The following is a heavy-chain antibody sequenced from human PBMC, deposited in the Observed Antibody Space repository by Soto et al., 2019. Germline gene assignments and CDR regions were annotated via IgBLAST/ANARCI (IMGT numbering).Heavy chain of an antibody. J-gene: IGHJ5*02. Sequence: SATLSLTCTVSGGSISSDYWRWIRQPPGKGLEWIGYIHYSGSTDYNPSLKSRVTISVDTSKNQFSLKLSSVTAADTAVYYCAKDMWGRTAESVYNCFDPWGQGTQGTVAS. CDR1: GGSISSDY. D-gene: IGHD3-16*01. CDR3: AKDMWGRTAESVYNCFDP. CDR2: IHYSGST. V-gene: IGHV4-59*01.